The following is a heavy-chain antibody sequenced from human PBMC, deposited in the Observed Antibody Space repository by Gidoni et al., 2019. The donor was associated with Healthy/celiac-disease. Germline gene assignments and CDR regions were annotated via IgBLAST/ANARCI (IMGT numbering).Heavy chain of an antibody. CDR2: ISGSGCST. J-gene: IGHJ4*02. CDR1: GFTFSSYA. CDR3: ATPHYYDSSGYYYVIFGY. V-gene: IGHV3-23*01. D-gene: IGHD3-22*01. Sequence: EVQLLESGGGLVQPGGSLRLSCAASGFTFSSYAMSWVRQAPGKGLGWVSAISGSGCSTYYADSVKGRFTISRDNSKNTLYLQMNSLRAEDTAVYYCATPHYYDSSGYYYVIFGYWGQGTLVTVSS.